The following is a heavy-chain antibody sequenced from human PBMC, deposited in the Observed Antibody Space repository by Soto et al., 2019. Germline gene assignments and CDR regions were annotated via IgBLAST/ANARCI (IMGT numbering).Heavy chain of an antibody. CDR3: ARGTRLYSSSWYSHNGPYYFDY. CDR1: GGSFSGYY. D-gene: IGHD6-13*01. Sequence: SETLSLTCAVYGGSFSGYYWSWIRQPPGKGLEWIGEINHSGSTNYNPSLKSRVTISVDTSKNQFSLKLSSVTAADTAVYYCARGTRLYSSSWYSHNGPYYFDYWGQGTLVTVSS. CDR2: INHSGST. V-gene: IGHV4-34*01. J-gene: IGHJ4*02.